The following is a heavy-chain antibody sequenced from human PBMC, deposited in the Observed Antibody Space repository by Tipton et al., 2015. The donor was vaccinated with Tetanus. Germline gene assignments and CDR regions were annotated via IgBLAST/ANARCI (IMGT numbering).Heavy chain of an antibody. CDR1: GYTFTNYY. CDR2: IDPNSGGA. V-gene: IGHV1-2*02. CDR3: ARDGGDYIYYGMDV. J-gene: IGHJ6*02. Sequence: QMQLVQSGAEMKKPGASVKVSCTASGYTFTNYYIYWVRQAPGQELEWMGWIDPNSGGAVYAQKFQGRVTMTRDTAISTAYMELRRLRADDTAVYYCARDGGDYIYYGMDVWGPGTTVAVS. D-gene: IGHD2-21*01.